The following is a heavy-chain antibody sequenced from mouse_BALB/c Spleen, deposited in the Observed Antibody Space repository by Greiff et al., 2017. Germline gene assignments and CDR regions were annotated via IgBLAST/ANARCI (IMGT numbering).Heavy chain of an antibody. Sequence: VQLQQSGTVLARPGASVKMSCKASGYTFTSYWMHWVKQRPGQGLEWIGAIYPGNSDTSYNQKFKGKAKLTAVTSTSTAYMELSSLTNEDSAVYYCTRSPYEGYFDYWGQGTTLTVSS. CDR3: TRSPYEGYFDY. D-gene: IGHD2-3*01. J-gene: IGHJ2*01. V-gene: IGHV1-5*01. CDR2: IYPGNSDT. CDR1: GYTFTSYW.